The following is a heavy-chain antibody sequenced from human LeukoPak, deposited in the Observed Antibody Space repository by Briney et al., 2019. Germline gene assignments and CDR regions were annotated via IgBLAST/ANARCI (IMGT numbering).Heavy chain of an antibody. D-gene: IGHD6-19*01. V-gene: IGHV3-74*01. CDR2: ISDDGRVT. CDR1: GFTFNRYY. Sequence: TGGSLRLSCAASGFTFNRYYMYWVRHAPGKGLAWVSRISDDGRVTLYADFVKGRFTISRDNAKNSLYLQMNSLRAEDTAVYYCARMYSSGWYPTRWGQGTLVTVSS. CDR3: ARMYSSGWYPTR. J-gene: IGHJ4*02.